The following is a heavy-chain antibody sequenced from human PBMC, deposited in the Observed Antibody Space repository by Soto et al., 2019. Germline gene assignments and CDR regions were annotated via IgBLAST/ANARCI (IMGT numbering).Heavy chain of an antibody. V-gene: IGHV1-2*01. CDR1: GYPVTAYY. CDR2: INPATGAA. CDR3: GGGGGVGVAGSAAFDM. D-gene: IGHD3-3*01. Sequence: QLHLVQSGAVVKKPGASVTVSCSASGYPVTAYYMHWVRQAPGRGLEWMGGINPATGAAKYTQTSRGRAPRPGAPSTIKSFRNLAALPSRTTAAFSLGGGGGVGVAGSAAFDMWGQGTLVTVSS. J-gene: IGHJ3*02.